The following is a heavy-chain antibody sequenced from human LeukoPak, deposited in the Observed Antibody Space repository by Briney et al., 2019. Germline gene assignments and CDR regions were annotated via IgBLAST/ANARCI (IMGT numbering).Heavy chain of an antibody. CDR3: ANTEYQRLGTDY. CDR1: GFTFSDYY. Sequence: GGSLRLSGAASGFTFSDYYRRWLGQAPGKGREGGSYISSDSSTIYYADSGKDRFTTSSDNAKNSLFLQMNSLRTEDTAVYYCANTEYQRLGTDYWGQGTLVTVSS. V-gene: IGHV3-11*04. D-gene: IGHD2-2*01. J-gene: IGHJ4*02. CDR2: ISSDSSTI.